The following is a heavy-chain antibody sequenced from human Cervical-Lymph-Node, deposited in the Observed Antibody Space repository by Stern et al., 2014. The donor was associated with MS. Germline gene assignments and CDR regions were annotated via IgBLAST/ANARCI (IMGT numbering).Heavy chain of an antibody. CDR2: ISRDGSNT. Sequence: EVQLVESGGGLVQPGGSLRLSCAATEFTFSNYWMHWVRPVPGRGLVWVSRISRDGSNTMYVDSVRGRFTIYSDNDKTKLCLQMNTLRAEDTAVYYCASGDNYDALHIWGQGTMVTVSS. V-gene: IGHV3-74*03. D-gene: IGHD5-24*01. CDR1: EFTFSNYW. CDR3: ASGDNYDALHI. J-gene: IGHJ3*02.